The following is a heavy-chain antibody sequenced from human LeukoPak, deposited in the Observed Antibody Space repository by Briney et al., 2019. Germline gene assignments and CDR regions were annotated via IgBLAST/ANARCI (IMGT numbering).Heavy chain of an antibody. V-gene: IGHV3-74*01. CDR3: ARGELWFGELLRDYYYYGMDV. J-gene: IGHJ6*02. CDR1: GFTFSSYW. CDR2: INSDGSST. Sequence: GGSLRLSSAASGFTFSSYWMHWVRQAPGKGLVWVSRINSDGSSTSYADSVKGRFTISRDNAKNTLYLQMNSLRAEDTAVYYCARGELWFGELLRDYYYYGMDVWGQGTTVTVSS. D-gene: IGHD3-10*01.